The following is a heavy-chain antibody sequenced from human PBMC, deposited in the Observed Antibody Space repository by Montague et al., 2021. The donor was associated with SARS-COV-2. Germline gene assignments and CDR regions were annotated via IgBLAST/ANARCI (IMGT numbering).Heavy chain of an antibody. CDR1: GFSFSSFS. J-gene: IGHJ3*02. Sequence: SLRLSCAASGFSFSSFSMHWVRRAPGKGLESLAVVSTDVNEKYYSGPVRGRFTISRDNSKNTVSLQVNSLRVEDTAVYYCVRDPGMNGLDIWGQGTRVTASS. CDR2: VSTDVNEK. V-gene: IGHV3-30*04. D-gene: IGHD2-8*01. CDR3: VRDPGMNGLDI.